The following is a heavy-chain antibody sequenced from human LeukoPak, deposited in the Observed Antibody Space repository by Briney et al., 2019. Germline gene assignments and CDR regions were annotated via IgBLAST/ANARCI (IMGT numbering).Heavy chain of an antibody. CDR2: ISGSGGST. D-gene: IGHD3-10*01. V-gene: IGHV3-23*01. CDR1: GFTFSSYA. J-gene: IGHJ2*01. CDR3: ARELVSSGTGYFDL. Sequence: PGGSLRLSCAASGFTFSSYAMSWVRQAPGKGLEWVSAISGSGGSTYYADSVKGRFTISRDNSKNTLYLQMNSLRADDTAVYYCARELVSSGTGYFDLWGRGTLATVSS.